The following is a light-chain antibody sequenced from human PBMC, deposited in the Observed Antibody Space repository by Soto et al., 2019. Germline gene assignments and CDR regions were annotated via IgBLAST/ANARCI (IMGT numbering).Light chain of an antibody. CDR2: KAS. CDR1: QTISSW. Sequence: DIQMTQSPSTLSGSVGDRVTITCRASQTISSWLAWYQQKPGKAPKLLIYKASTLKSGVPSRFSGSGSGTEFTLTISSLEPEDFAVYYCQQRSSWPPRITFGQGTRLEI. J-gene: IGKJ5*01. V-gene: IGKV1-5*03. CDR3: QQRSSWPPRIT.